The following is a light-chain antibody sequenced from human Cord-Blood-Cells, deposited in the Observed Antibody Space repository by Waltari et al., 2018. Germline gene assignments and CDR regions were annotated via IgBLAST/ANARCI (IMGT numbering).Light chain of an antibody. CDR3: AAWDDSLSGRV. V-gene: IGLV3-25*02. J-gene: IGLJ3*02. CDR1: ALPKQY. CDR2: KDS. Sequence: SYELTQPPSVSVSPGQTARITCSGDALPKQYAYWYQQKPGQAPVLVIYKDSERPSGIPERFSGSKSGTSASLAISGLRSEDEADYYCAAWDDSLSGRVFGGGTKLTVL.